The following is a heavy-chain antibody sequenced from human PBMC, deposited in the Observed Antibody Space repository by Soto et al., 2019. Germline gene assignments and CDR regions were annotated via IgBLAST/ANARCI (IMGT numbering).Heavy chain of an antibody. V-gene: IGHV5-10-1*01. CDR3: ARRHEYSSAWYDFDY. CDR2: IDPSDSYT. J-gene: IGHJ4*02. CDR1: GYSFTTYW. D-gene: IGHD6-19*01. Sequence: EVQLVQSGAEVKKPGESLRISCKVSGYSFTTYWISWVRQMPGKGLEWMGRIDPSDSYTDYSPSFQGHVTISADKSIRTAYLQWSSLKASDTAMYYCARRHEYSSAWYDFDYWGQGTLVTVSS.